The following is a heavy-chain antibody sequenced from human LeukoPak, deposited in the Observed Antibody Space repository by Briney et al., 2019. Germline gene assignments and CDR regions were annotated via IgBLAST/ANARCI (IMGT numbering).Heavy chain of an antibody. CDR1: GFTFSGYA. CDR3: AKGVRPVLAATYFDY. D-gene: IGHD2-15*01. V-gene: IGHV3-23*01. J-gene: IGHJ4*02. CDR2: FSGSGGST. Sequence: GGSLRLSCAASGFTFSGYAMSWVRQAPGKGLECISGFSGSGGSTYYADSVKGRFTISRDNSKNTLYLQMNSLRAEDTAVYYCAKGVRPVLAATYFDYWGQGTLVTVS.